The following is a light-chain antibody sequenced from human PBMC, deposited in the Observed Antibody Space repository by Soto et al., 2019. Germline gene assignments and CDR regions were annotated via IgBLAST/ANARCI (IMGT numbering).Light chain of an antibody. CDR3: AAWDDSLNGWV. J-gene: IGLJ3*02. CDR2: SNN. Sequence: QSVLTQPPSASGTPGQRVTISCSGSSSNIGSNAVNWYQQVPGTAPRLLIYSNNQRPSGVPDRFSGSKSGTSASLAISALQSEDEADYYCAAWDDSLNGWVFGGGTKVTVL. V-gene: IGLV1-44*01. CDR1: SSNIGSNA.